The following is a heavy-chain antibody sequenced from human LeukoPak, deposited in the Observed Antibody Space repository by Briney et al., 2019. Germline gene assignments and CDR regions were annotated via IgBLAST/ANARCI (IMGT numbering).Heavy chain of an antibody. CDR1: GFTFSSHG. V-gene: IGHV3-30*02. J-gene: IGHJ3*02. Sequence: PGGSLRLSCAASGFTFSSHGMHWVRQAPGKGLEWVAFIRYDGTNKYYADSVKGRFTISRDNSKNTLYLQMNSLRDEDTAVYYCARVAYYYDSSDYYSHAFDIWGQGTMVTVSS. CDR3: ARVAYYYDSSDYYSHAFDI. CDR2: IRYDGTNK. D-gene: IGHD3-22*01.